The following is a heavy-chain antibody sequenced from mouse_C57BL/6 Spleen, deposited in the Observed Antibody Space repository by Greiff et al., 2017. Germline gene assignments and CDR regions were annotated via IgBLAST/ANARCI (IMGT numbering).Heavy chain of an antibody. CDR3: ARGKGHYYGSSYVYFDY. J-gene: IGHJ2*01. Sequence: QVQLQQPGAELVKPGASVKLSCKASGYTFTSYWMHWVKQRPGQGLEWIGMIHPNSGSTNYNEKFKSKATLTVDKSSSTAYMQLSSLTSEDSAVYYWARGKGHYYGSSYVYFDYWGQGTTLTVSS. CDR1: GYTFTSYW. D-gene: IGHD1-1*01. V-gene: IGHV1-64*01. CDR2: IHPNSGST.